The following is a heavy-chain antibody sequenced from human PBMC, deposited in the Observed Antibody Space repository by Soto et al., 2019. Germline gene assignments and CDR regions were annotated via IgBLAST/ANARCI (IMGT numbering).Heavy chain of an antibody. CDR3: ARGLWFGEPSDY. Sequence: GASVKVSCKASGYIFISYGITWVRQAPGQGLEWMGWISSYNGNTSYAQKLQGRVTMTRDTSTYTAYMELRSLKSDDTAVYYCARGLWFGEPSDYWGQGTLVTVSS. J-gene: IGHJ4*02. D-gene: IGHD3-10*01. CDR1: GYIFISYG. CDR2: ISSYNGNT. V-gene: IGHV1-18*01.